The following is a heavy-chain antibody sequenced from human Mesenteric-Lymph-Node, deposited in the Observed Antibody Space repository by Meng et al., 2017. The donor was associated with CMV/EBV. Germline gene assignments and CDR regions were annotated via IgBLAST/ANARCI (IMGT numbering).Heavy chain of an antibody. CDR2: INQDGSAK. V-gene: IGHV3-7*01. D-gene: IGHD1-1*01. Sequence: GESLKISCVASGFTFSSYTMNWVRQAPGKGLEWVANINQDGSAKYYVDSVKGRFTISRDNAKNSLYLQMNSLRAEDTAVYYCARWNYAFDMWGQGTMVTVSS. J-gene: IGHJ3*02. CDR1: GFTFSSYT. CDR3: ARWNYAFDM.